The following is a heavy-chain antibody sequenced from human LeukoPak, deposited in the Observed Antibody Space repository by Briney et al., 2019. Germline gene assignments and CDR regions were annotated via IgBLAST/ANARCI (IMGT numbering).Heavy chain of an antibody. V-gene: IGHV4-59*01. CDR3: TRDRKYYEI. CDR1: GGSISDYY. CDR2: IYYTGTT. J-gene: IGHJ3*02. D-gene: IGHD1-14*01. Sequence: SETLSLTCTVSGGSISDYYWSWIRQPPGERLEWIGYIYYTGTTTYNPSLKSRATLSIDTSKNKFSLKLSSVTAADTAVYFCTRDRKYYEIWGQGTMVTVSS.